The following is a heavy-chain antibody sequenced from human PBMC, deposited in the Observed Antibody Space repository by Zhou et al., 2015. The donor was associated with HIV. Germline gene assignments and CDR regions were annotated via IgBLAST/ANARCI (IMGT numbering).Heavy chain of an antibody. Sequence: QVQLVQSGAEVKKPGSSVKVSCKASGGTFSSYAISWVRQAPGQGLEWMGGIIPIFGTANYAQKFQGRVTITADESTSTAYMELSSLRSEDTAMYYCARDPSPGIAVAGMHYYYGMDVWGQGTTVTVSS. CDR2: IIPIFGTA. D-gene: IGHD6-19*01. V-gene: IGHV1-69*01. CDR1: GGTFSSYA. J-gene: IGHJ6*02. CDR3: ARDPSPGIAVAGMHYYYGMDV.